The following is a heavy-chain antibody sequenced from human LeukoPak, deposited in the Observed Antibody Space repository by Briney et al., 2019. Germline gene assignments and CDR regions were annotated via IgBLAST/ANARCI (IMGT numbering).Heavy chain of an antibody. CDR2: ISWNSGSI. J-gene: IGHJ4*02. V-gene: IGHV3-9*01. Sequence: GRSLRLFCAASGFTFDDYAMHWVRQAPGKGLEWVSGISWNSGSIGYADSVKGRFTISRDNAKNSLYLQMNSLRAEDTALYYCAKAKAVRGVILDYFDYWGQGTLVTVSS. CDR3: AKAKAVRGVILDYFDY. D-gene: IGHD3-10*01. CDR1: GFTFDDYA.